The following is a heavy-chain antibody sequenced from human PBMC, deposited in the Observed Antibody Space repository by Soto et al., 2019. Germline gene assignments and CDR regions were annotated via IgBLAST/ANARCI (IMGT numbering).Heavy chain of an antibody. CDR3: ARDRYYDILTYGMDV. CDR1: GFTFSSYG. D-gene: IGHD3-9*01. V-gene: IGHV3-33*01. J-gene: IGHJ6*02. CDR2: IWYDGSNK. Sequence: QVQLVESGGGVVQPGRSLRLSCAASGFTFSSYGMHWVRQAPGKGLEWVAVIWYDGSNKYYADSVKGRFTISRDNSKNPLYLQMNSLRAEDTAVYYCARDRYYDILTYGMDVWGQGTTVTVSS.